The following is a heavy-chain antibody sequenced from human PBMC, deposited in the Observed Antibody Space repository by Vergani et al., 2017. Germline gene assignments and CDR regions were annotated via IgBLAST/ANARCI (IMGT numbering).Heavy chain of an antibody. CDR1: GASINNDFYY. J-gene: IGHJ5*02. CDR3: ARDWLAAAGRGGWFDP. V-gene: IGHV4-61*02. D-gene: IGHD6-13*01. CDR2: IYVSGIT. Sequence: QVQLQESGPGLVKPSQTLSLTCTVSGASINNDFYYWHWIRQPAGKGLEWIGRIYVSGITDYNSSLKSRVTISVDTSKNQFSLKLSSVTAADTAVYYCARDWLAAAGRGGWFDPWGQGTLVTVSS.